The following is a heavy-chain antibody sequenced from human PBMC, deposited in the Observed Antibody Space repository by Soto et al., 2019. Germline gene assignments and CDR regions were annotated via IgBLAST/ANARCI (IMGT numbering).Heavy chain of an antibody. CDR3: ARALASSSWYAEYFQH. D-gene: IGHD6-13*01. Sequence: QVQLVQSGAEVKKPGSSVKVSCKASGGTFSSYTISWVRQAPGQGLDWMGRIIPILGIANYAPKFQGRVTITADKSTSTADMDLSSLRSEDTAGYYCARALASSSWYAEYFQHWGQGTLVTFSS. CDR2: IIPILGIA. J-gene: IGHJ1*01. CDR1: GGTFSSYT. V-gene: IGHV1-69*02.